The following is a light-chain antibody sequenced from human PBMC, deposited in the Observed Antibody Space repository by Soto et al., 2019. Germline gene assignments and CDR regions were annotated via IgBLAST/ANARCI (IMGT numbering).Light chain of an antibody. CDR3: SSYTSSSTLEV. Sequence: QSALTQPASVSGSPGQSITISCTGTSSDFGGYNYVSWYQQHPGKAPKLMIYDVSNRPSEVSNRFSGSKSGNTASLTISGLQAEDEADYYCSSYTSSSTLEVFGTGTKVTVL. CDR1: SSDFGGYNY. CDR2: DVS. J-gene: IGLJ1*01. V-gene: IGLV2-14*01.